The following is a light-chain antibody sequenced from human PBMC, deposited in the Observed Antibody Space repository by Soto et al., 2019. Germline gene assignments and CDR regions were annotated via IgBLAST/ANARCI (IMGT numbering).Light chain of an antibody. J-gene: IGLJ2*01. CDR3: CSYAGSPTFVI. CDR1: SSDVGSYNL. V-gene: IGLV2-23*02. Sequence: QSALTQPASVSGSPGQSSTIPCTGASSDVGSYNLVSWYQQHPGKAPKLMIYEVSRRPSGISNRFSGSKSGNTASLTIYGLQAEDEADYYCCSYAGSPTFVIFGGGTKLTVL. CDR2: EVS.